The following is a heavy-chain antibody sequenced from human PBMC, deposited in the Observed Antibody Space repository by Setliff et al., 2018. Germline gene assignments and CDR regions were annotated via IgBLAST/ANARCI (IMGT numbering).Heavy chain of an antibody. V-gene: IGHV3-7*01. CDR3: ARGARLYETDHHYYGWLDP. CDR1: GFTFNFFW. Sequence: GGSLRLSCAASGFTFNFFWMSWVRQVPGKGLEWVANINQDGSDIKYVDSVKGRFTISGDNAKNSLYLQMNNLRAEDTAVYHCARGARLYETDHHYYGWLDPWGQGTLVTVSS. CDR2: INQDGSDI. J-gene: IGHJ5*02. D-gene: IGHD3-22*01.